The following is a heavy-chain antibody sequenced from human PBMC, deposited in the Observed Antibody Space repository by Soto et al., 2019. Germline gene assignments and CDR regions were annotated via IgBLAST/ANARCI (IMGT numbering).Heavy chain of an antibody. V-gene: IGHV3-66*01. D-gene: IGHD4-17*01. CDR2: IYSTGNT. CDR1: GVTVSNNY. Sequence: EVKLVESGGGLVQPGGSLRLSCAASGVTVSNNYMTWVRQAPGEGLELVSSIYSTGNTFYADSVKGRFTISRDNSKNTLYLQMNSLRVEDTAVYYCARNVPVTTLGYWGQGTLVTVSS. J-gene: IGHJ4*02. CDR3: ARNVPVTTLGY.